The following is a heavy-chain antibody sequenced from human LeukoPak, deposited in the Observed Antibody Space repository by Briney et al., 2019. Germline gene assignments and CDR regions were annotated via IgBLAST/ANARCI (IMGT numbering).Heavy chain of an antibody. J-gene: IGHJ4*02. Sequence: SETLSLTCTVSGGSISSYYWSWIRQPPGKGLEWIGYIYNSGSTNYNPPLKSRVTISVDTSTNQFSLKLSSVTAADTAVYYCARYRFGYGLDYWGQGTLVTVSS. CDR1: GGSISSYY. V-gene: IGHV4-59*08. CDR2: IYNSGST. D-gene: IGHD3-10*01. CDR3: ARYRFGYGLDY.